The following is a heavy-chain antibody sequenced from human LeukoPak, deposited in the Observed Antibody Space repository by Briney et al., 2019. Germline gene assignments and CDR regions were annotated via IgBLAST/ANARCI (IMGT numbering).Heavy chain of an antibody. CDR1: GGSISSGGYY. Sequence: SQTLSLTCTVSGGSISSGGYYWSWIRQHPGKGLEWIGYIYYSGSTYYNPSLKSRVTISVDTSKNQFSLKLSSVTAADTAVYYCAREVVGTSPFRPEWYFDLWGRGTLVTVSS. CDR2: IYYSGST. V-gene: IGHV4-31*03. J-gene: IGHJ2*01. CDR3: AREVVGTSPFRPEWYFDL. D-gene: IGHD1-14*01.